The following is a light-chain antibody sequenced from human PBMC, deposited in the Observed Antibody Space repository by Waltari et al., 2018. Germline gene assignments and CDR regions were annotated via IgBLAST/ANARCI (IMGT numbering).Light chain of an antibody. V-gene: IGLV2-14*03. Sequence: QSALTQPASVSGSPGQSITISCTGTSSDVGGYNYVSWYQQHPGNAPKLMIYDVSNRPSVVSHRFSGSKSGNTASLTISGLQAEDEADYYCSSYISSSTLELFGEGTSLTVL. CDR3: SSYISSSTLEL. CDR1: SSDVGGYNY. J-gene: IGLJ2*01. CDR2: DVS.